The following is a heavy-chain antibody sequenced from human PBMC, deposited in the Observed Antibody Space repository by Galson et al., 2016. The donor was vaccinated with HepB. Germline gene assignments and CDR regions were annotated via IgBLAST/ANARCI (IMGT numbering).Heavy chain of an antibody. CDR1: GFSFSNYG. J-gene: IGHJ4*02. Sequence: SLRLSCAASGFSFSNYGMHWVRQAPGKGLEWVTFISYDGNNKYYAESVKGRFAISRDKSKNTVYLQMNSLRAEDTAVYYCAKNVGLYGFFDYWGQGTVVTFSS. V-gene: IGHV3-30*18. CDR2: ISYDGNNK. CDR3: AKNVGLYGFFDY. D-gene: IGHD3-10*01.